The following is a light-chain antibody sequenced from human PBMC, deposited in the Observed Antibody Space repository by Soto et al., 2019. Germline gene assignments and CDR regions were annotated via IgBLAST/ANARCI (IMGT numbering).Light chain of an antibody. V-gene: IGKV3-20*01. J-gene: IGKJ5*01. CDR3: QQYIYWPIT. Sequence: ELVWTQCPGNLSLSPGSRATLWCPASQSVSSSYLALYQQKPGQAPRLLIYGASSRATGIPDRFSGSGSGTDFTLTISRLEPEDFAVYYCQQYIYWPITFGQGTRLEIK. CDR1: QSVSSSY. CDR2: GAS.